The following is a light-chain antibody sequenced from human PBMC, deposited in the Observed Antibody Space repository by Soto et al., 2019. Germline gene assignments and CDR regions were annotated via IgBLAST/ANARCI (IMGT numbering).Light chain of an antibody. Sequence: QSALTQPASVSGSPGQSITISCTGTSSDVGGYYYVSWYQHHPGKAPKVMIYEVSNRPSGVSNRFSGSKSGNTASLTISGLQVEDEADYYCCSYAGSYTYVFGTGTKVTVL. CDR3: CSYAGSYTYV. J-gene: IGLJ1*01. V-gene: IGLV2-14*01. CDR1: SSDVGGYYY. CDR2: EVS.